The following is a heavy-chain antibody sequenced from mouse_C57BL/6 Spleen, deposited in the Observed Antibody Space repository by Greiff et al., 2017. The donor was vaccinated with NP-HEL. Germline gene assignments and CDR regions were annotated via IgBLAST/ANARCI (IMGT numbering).Heavy chain of an antibody. J-gene: IGHJ4*01. CDR1: GFNIKDDY. Sequence: VQLQQSGAELVRPGASVKLSCTASGFNIKDDYMHWVKQRPEQGLEWIGWIDPENGDTEYASKFQGKATITADTSSNTAYLQLSSLTSEDTAAYYCTPYPRYAMDYWGQGTSVTVSS. CDR3: TPYPRYAMDY. V-gene: IGHV14-4*01. CDR2: IDPENGDT. D-gene: IGHD2-10*01.